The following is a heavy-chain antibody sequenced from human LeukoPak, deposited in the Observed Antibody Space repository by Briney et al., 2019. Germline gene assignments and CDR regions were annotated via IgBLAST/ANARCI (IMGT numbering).Heavy chain of an antibody. CDR2: ISSNSGAM. D-gene: IGHD2-2*01. J-gene: IGHJ5*01. CDR1: GFTFHDYA. Sequence: PGRSLRLSCAASGFTFHDYAMHWVRQGPGKDLEWISGISSNSGAMGYADSVKGRFTISRDNAKNSLYLQMNSLRPEDTAFYYCAKADCSSTSCYVVDSWGQGTLVTVSS. V-gene: IGHV3-9*01. CDR3: AKADCSSTSCYVVDS.